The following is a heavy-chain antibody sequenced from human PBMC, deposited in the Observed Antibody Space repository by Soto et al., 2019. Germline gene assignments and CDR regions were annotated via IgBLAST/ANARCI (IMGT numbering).Heavy chain of an antibody. J-gene: IGHJ6*04. CDR3: ACDAVVLEHRTVVSVDNRTARTV. V-gene: IGHV1-69*12. D-gene: IGHD3-3*02. CDR2: IIPRSGTS. Sequence: QVQLVQSGAEVKKPGSSVKVSCKASGDTFSTYTITWVRQAPGQGLEWMGGIIPRSGTSNYAQKFQGRVRSAADESTGTASMEQSSLKSADWETCYWACDAVVLEHRTVVSVDNRTARTVWGKGPTVTVSS. CDR1: GDTFSTYT.